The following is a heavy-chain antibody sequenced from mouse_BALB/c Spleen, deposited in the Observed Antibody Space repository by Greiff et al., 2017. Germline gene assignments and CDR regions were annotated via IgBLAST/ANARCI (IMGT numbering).Heavy chain of an antibody. CDR3: TSLDSSGLFAY. D-gene: IGHD3-2*01. CDR2: ISSGGSYT. CDR1: GFTFSSYT. Sequence: EVKVVESGGGLVKPGGSLKLSCAASGFTFSSYTMSWVRQTPEKRLEWVATISSGGSYTYYPDSVKGRFTISRDNAKNTLYLQMSSLKSEDTAMYYCTSLDSSGLFAYWGQGTLVTVSA. V-gene: IGHV5-6-4*01. J-gene: IGHJ3*01.